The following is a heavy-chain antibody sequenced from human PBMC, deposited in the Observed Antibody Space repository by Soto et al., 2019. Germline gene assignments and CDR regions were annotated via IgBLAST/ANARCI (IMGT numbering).Heavy chain of an antibody. V-gene: IGHV2-5*02. J-gene: IGHJ5*02. CDR3: AHSLYDYVWGTNWFDP. CDR1: GFSLSTSGVG. CDR2: IYWDDDK. D-gene: IGHD3-16*01. Sequence: QITLKESGPTLVKPTQTLTLTCTFSGFSLSTSGVGVGWIRQPPGKALEWLALIYWDDDKRYSPSLKSRLTIPKDTSKNQVVLTITNMDPVDTATYYCAHSLYDYVWGTNWFDPWGQGTLVTVSS.